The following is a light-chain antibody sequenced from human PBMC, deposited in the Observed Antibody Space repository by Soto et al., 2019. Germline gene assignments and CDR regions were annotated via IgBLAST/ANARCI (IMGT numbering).Light chain of an antibody. V-gene: IGLV2-14*03. Sequence: QYALTQPASVSGSPGQSITISCTGTSGNVGGYNYVSWYQHHPGKAPKLMIYDVTNRPSGVSNRFSGSKSGNTASLTISGLQAEDEADYYCTSYTTSSPYLVFGGGTKLTDL. J-gene: IGLJ3*02. CDR3: TSYTTSSPYLV. CDR2: DVT. CDR1: SGNVGGYNY.